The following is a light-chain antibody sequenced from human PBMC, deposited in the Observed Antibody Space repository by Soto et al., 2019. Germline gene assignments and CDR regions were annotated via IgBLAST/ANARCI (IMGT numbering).Light chain of an antibody. CDR3: SSYAGSNNHV. CDR2: EVT. J-gene: IGLJ1*01. Sequence: QSVLTQPPSASGSPGQSLTISCTGTNSDVGGYNYVSWYQQHPGKAPKLIISEVTKRPSGVPDRFSGSKSGNTASLTVSGLHTEDEADYYCSSYAGSNNHVFGTGTKLTVL. CDR1: NSDVGGYNY. V-gene: IGLV2-8*01.